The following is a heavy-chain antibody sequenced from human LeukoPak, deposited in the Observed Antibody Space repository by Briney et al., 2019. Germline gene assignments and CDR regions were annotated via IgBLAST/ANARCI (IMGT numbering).Heavy chain of an antibody. Sequence: GGSLRLSCAASGFTFSSYGMSWVRQAPGKGLEWVSAISGSGGSTYYADSVKGRFTISRDNSKNTLYLQMNSLRAEDTAVYYCAKTRLRITMVRGAENWFDPWGQGTLVTVSS. J-gene: IGHJ5*02. D-gene: IGHD3-10*01. CDR3: AKTRLRITMVRGAENWFDP. V-gene: IGHV3-23*01. CDR1: GFTFSSYG. CDR2: ISGSGGST.